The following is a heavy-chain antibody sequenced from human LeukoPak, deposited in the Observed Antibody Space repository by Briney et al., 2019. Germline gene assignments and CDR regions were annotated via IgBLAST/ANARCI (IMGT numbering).Heavy chain of an antibody. D-gene: IGHD1-26*01. J-gene: IGHJ4*02. Sequence: GGSLRLSCAASGFTFSSYSMNWVRQAPGKGLEWVSSISSSSSYIYYADSVKGRFTISRDNAKNSLYLQMNSLRAEDTAVYYCARVQSLYRYSGSYLSKSPLDYWGQGTLVTVSS. V-gene: IGHV3-21*01. CDR1: GFTFSSYS. CDR2: ISSSSSYI. CDR3: ARVQSLYRYSGSYLSKSPLDY.